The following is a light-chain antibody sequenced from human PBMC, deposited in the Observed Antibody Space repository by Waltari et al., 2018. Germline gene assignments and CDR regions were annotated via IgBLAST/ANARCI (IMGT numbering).Light chain of an antibody. Sequence: DVVMTQSPLSLPVTLGQPASISCQSSQRLVHSDGNPHLNWFHQRPGQSPRRLIYRVSNRDPGFPDRFSGGGSGTDFTLKISRVEAEDVGVYYCMQGTHWPYTFGQGTRLDIK. V-gene: IGKV2-30*02. CDR1: QRLVHSDGNPH. J-gene: IGKJ2*01. CDR3: MQGTHWPYT. CDR2: RVS.